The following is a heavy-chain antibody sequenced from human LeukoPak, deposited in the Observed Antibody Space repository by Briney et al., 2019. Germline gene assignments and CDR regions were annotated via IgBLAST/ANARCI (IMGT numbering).Heavy chain of an antibody. J-gene: IGHJ5*02. CDR2: ISGSGGST. CDR1: GFTFSSYA. Sequence: PGGSLRFSCAASGFTFSSYAMHWVRQAPGKGLEWVSAISGSGGSTYYADSVKGRFTISRDNSKNTLYLQMNSLRAEDTAVYYCAKGRSRYSGGSLSWGQGTLVTVSS. V-gene: IGHV3-23*01. CDR3: AKGRSRYSGGSLS. D-gene: IGHD2-15*01.